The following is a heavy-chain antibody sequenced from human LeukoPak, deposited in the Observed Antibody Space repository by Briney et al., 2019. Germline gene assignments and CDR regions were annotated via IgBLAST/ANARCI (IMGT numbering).Heavy chain of an antibody. CDR3: AKELRTYCSGGSCYWAKYFDY. CDR2: ISGSGGST. J-gene: IGHJ4*02. V-gene: IGHV3-23*01. D-gene: IGHD2-15*01. CDR1: GFTFSSYA. Sequence: GGSLRLSCAASGFTFSSYAMSWVRQAPGKGLEWASAISGSGGSTYYADSVKGRFTISRDNSKNTLYLQMNSLRAEDTAVYYCAKELRTYCSGGSCYWAKYFDYWGQGTLVTVSS.